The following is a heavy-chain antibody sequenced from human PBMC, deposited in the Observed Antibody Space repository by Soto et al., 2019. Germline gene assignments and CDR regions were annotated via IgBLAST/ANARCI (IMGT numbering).Heavy chain of an antibody. D-gene: IGHD3-10*01. V-gene: IGHV4-31*03. Sequence: SETLSLTCTVSGGSLSSNTYYWSWIRQHPGKGLEWIGYIYYSGSSYYNPSLKSRVTISVDTSKNQFSLKLRSVTAADTAVYYCARFRGQGYTNWFDPWGQGTLVTVSS. CDR1: GGSLSSNTYY. CDR2: IYYSGSS. J-gene: IGHJ5*02. CDR3: ARFRGQGYTNWFDP.